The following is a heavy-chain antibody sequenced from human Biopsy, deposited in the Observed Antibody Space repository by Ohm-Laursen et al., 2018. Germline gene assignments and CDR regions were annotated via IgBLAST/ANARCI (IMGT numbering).Heavy chain of an antibody. CDR3: ARNTGWYGDLYYFDY. J-gene: IGHJ4*02. V-gene: IGHV1-46*01. D-gene: IGHD6-19*01. CDR2: INPSGPTT. CDR1: GYSFSSYS. Sequence: ASVKVSCKASGYSFSSYSMHWVRQAPGQGLEWMGMINPSGPTTSYPQIFQGRVTITRDTSKSTVYMELSSLRSADTAVYFCARNTGWYGDLYYFDYWGQGTLVTVSS.